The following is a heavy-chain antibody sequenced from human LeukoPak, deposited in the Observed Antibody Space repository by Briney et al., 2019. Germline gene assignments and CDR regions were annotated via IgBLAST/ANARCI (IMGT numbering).Heavy chain of an antibody. Sequence: SETLSPTCAVYGGSFSGYYWSWIRQPPGKGLEWIGEINHSGSTNYNPSLKSRVTISVDTSKNQFSLKLSSVTAADTAVYYCARVPGIAGLDYWGQGTLVTVSS. D-gene: IGHD6-13*01. CDR3: ARVPGIAGLDY. CDR2: INHSGST. CDR1: GGSFSGYY. J-gene: IGHJ4*02. V-gene: IGHV4-34*01.